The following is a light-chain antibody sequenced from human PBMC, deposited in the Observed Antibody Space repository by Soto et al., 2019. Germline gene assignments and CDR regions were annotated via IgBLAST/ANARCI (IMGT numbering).Light chain of an antibody. V-gene: IGLV2-14*01. J-gene: IGLJ2*01. CDR2: DVS. Sequence: QSALTQPASVSGSPGQSITISCTGTSSDVGGYNYVSWYQQHPGKAPKLMIYDVSNRPSGVSNRFSGSKSGNTASLTISGLQAEDEGDYYCSSYTSSSSTQVFGGGTKLTVL. CDR3: SSYTSSSSTQV. CDR1: SSDVGGYNY.